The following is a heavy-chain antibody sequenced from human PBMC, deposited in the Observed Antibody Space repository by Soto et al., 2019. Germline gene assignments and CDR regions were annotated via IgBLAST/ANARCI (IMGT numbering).Heavy chain of an antibody. CDR1: CGSIISGGYY. J-gene: IGHJ4*02. CDR2: IYYSGST. Sequence: PSETLSLTCTFSCGSIISGGYYWSWIRQHPGKGLEWIGYIYYSGSTYYNPSLKSRVTISVDTSKNQFSLKLSSVTAADTAVYYCARSSITIFGVVTFDYWGQGTLVTVSS. CDR3: ARSSITIFGVVTFDY. D-gene: IGHD3-3*01. V-gene: IGHV4-31*03.